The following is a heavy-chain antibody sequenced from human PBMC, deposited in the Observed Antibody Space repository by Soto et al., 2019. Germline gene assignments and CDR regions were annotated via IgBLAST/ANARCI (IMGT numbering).Heavy chain of an antibody. CDR3: ANAIRDGYNGPLSLSAPFDY. D-gene: IGHD5-12*01. CDR1: GFTFSSYG. Sequence: QVQLVESGGGVVQPGRSLRLSCAASGFTFSSYGMHWVRQAPGKGLEWVAVISYDGSNKYYADSVKGRFTISRDNSKNTLYLQMNSLRAEDTAVYYCANAIRDGYNGPLSLSAPFDYWGQGTLVTVSS. CDR2: ISYDGSNK. V-gene: IGHV3-30*18. J-gene: IGHJ4*02.